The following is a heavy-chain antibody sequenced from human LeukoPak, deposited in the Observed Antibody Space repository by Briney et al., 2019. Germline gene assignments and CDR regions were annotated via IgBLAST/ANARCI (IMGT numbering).Heavy chain of an antibody. D-gene: IGHD2-2*02. CDR2: ISGSGGST. V-gene: IGHV3-23*01. Sequence: PGGSLRLXCAASGFTFSSYAMSWVRQAPGKGLEWVSAISGSGGSTYYADSVKGRFTISRDNSKNTLYLQMNSLRAEDTAVYYCAKRPYCSSTSCHTGGWGQGTLVTVSS. CDR3: AKRPYCSSTSCHTGG. J-gene: IGHJ4*02. CDR1: GFTFSSYA.